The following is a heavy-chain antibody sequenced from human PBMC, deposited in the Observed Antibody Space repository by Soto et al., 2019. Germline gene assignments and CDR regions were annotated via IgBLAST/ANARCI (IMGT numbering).Heavy chain of an antibody. V-gene: IGHV3-7*01. CDR1: GFNFGSYW. CDR2: INYDASEK. Sequence: GGSLRLSCAASGFNFGSYWMSWARQAPGKGLGWVATINYDASEKKYVDSVKGRFTISRDNAKNSLYLQMDSLRAEDTAVYYCAGDSGYGSGSSGNHHLYXWGHGTLVTVSX. J-gene: IGHJ4*01. D-gene: IGHD3-10*01. CDR3: AGDSGYGSGSSGNHHLYX.